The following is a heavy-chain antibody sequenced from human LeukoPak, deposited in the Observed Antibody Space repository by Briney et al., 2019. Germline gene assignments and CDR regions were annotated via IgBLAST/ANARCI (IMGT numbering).Heavy chain of an antibody. V-gene: IGHV1-69*04. Sequence: SVKVSCKASGGTFSSYAISWVRQAPGQGLEWMGRIIPILGIANYAQKLQGRVTMTTDTSTSTAYMELRSLRSDDTAVYYCARDMRFLAGRHFDYWGQGTLVTVSS. J-gene: IGHJ4*02. CDR3: ARDMRFLAGRHFDY. CDR1: GGTFSSYA. D-gene: IGHD3-9*01. CDR2: IIPILGIA.